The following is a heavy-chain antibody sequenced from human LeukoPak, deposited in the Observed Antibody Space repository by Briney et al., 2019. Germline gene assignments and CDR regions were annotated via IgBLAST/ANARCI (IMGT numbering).Heavy chain of an antibody. Sequence: ASVKLSCKASGYTFTGFYMHCVRHAPGQGLEWMGWINPNSDFTTSAQNSRGRVTITNDTSINTAYMELSRLRSDNTAVYYCARAISGGSPITASDYWGQGTLVTVSS. CDR1: GYTFTGFY. CDR2: INPNSDFT. V-gene: IGHV1-2*02. CDR3: ARAISGGSPITASDY. D-gene: IGHD2-15*01. J-gene: IGHJ4*02.